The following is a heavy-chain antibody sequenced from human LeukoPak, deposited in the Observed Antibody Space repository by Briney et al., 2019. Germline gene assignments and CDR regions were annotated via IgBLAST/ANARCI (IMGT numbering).Heavy chain of an antibody. J-gene: IGHJ5*02. D-gene: IGHD3-10*01. CDR1: GYSFTSSW. CDR2: INPGDSDT. Sequence: AGESLKISCQASGYSFTSSWIGWARQMPGKGLEWMAIINPGDSDTRYSPSFQGQVTISADKSISTVYLQWGRLKASDTAMYYCARQPGAGWFDPWGQGTLVTVSS. CDR3: ARQPGAGWFDP. V-gene: IGHV5-51*01.